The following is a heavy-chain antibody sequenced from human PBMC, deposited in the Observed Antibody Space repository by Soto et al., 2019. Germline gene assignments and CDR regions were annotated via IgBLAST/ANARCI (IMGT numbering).Heavy chain of an antibody. CDR1: GGSITSGSYH. D-gene: IGHD1-26*01. CDR3: ARVEGSSYYIGHDL. V-gene: IGHV4-31*03. J-gene: IGHJ5*02. CDR2: IYYSGNS. Sequence: SETLSLTCTVSGGSITSGSYHWSWIRQHPGKGLEWIGYIYYSGNSYYNPSLKSRVTISIDTSKNKVSLRLSSVSAADTAVYYCARVEGSSYYIGHDLWGRGTLVTVSS.